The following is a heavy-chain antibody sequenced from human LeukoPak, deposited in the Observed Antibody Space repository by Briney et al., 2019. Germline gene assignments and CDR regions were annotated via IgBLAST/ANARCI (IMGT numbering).Heavy chain of an antibody. J-gene: IGHJ5*02. CDR1: GFTFSSYA. V-gene: IGHV3-30-3*01. Sequence: PGGSLRLSCAASGFTFSSYAMHWVRQAPGKGLEWVAVISYDGSNKYYADSVKGRFTISRDNSKNTLYLQMNSLRAEDTAVYYCARELSRDGYNSWGQGTLVTVSS. CDR2: ISYDGSNK. D-gene: IGHD5-12*01. CDR3: ARELSRDGYNS.